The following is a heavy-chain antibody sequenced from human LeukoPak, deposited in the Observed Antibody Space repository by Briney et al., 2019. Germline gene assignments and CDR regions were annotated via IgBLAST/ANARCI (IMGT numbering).Heavy chain of an antibody. CDR1: GFTFSTQA. V-gene: IGHV3-23*01. J-gene: IGHJ4*02. Sequence: GGSLRLSCAASGFTFSTQAMSWVRQAPGKGLEWVSTIGGTDDRTFYRDSVKGRFTISRGNSKNTLYLQVSSLRADDTAVYYCTKDGPGYDIFFEFWGQGTLVTVSS. CDR3: TKDGPGYDIFFEF. D-gene: IGHD5-12*01. CDR2: IGGTDDRT.